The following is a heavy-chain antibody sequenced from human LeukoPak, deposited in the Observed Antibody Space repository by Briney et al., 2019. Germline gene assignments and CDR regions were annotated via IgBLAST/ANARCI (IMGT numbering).Heavy chain of an antibody. CDR1: GGSIRSYY. J-gene: IGHJ3*02. D-gene: IGHD5-18*01. CDR2: IYHSGSS. Sequence: SGTLSLTCTVSGGSIRSYYWSWIRQPAGKGLEWIGRIYHSGSSNDNPSLKSRVTMSVDTSKNQFSLKLSSVTAADTAVYYCARALSRGYSYGYSIWGQGTMVTVSS. CDR3: ARALSRGYSYGYSI. V-gene: IGHV4-4*07.